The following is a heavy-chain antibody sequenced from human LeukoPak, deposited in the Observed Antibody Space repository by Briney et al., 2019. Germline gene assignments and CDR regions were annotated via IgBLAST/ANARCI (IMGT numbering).Heavy chain of an antibody. CDR2: IYYSGST. D-gene: IGHD3-3*01. V-gene: IGHV4-34*01. CDR1: GGSFSGYY. Sequence: SETLSLTCAVYGGSFSGYYWSWIRQPPGKGLEWIGSIYYSGSTYYNPSLKSRVTISVDTSKNQFSLKLSSVTAADTAVYYCAKAVRVADPYYFDYWGQGTLVTVSS. CDR3: AKAVRVADPYYFDY. J-gene: IGHJ4*02.